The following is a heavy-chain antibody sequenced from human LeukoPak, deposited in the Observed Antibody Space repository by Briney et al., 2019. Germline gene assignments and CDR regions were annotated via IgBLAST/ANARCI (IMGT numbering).Heavy chain of an antibody. Sequence: PGGSLRLSCAASGFTFSSYEMNWVRQAPGKGLEWVSYISSSSSHIIYADSAKGRFTISRDNAKNSLFLQMNTLRAEDTAVYYCARDPDYGDSSEVPCYWGQGTLVTVSS. CDR2: ISSSSSHI. V-gene: IGHV3-48*03. CDR1: GFTFSSYE. J-gene: IGHJ4*02. CDR3: ARDPDYGDSSEVPCY. D-gene: IGHD4-23*01.